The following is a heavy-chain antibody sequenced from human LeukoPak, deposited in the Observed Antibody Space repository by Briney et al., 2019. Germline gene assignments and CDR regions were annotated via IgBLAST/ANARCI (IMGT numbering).Heavy chain of an antibody. D-gene: IGHD4/OR15-4a*01. Sequence: PGGSLRLSCAASGFSLNIYAMHWVRQAPGKGLEWVAVTSFDGGIKYYADSVKGQFTISRDNSKNTLSLQMNSLRPGDTALYYCARELTFGDFDIWGQGTMVTVSS. V-gene: IGHV3-30-3*01. CDR1: GFSLNIYA. CDR2: TSFDGGIK. CDR3: ARELTFGDFDI. J-gene: IGHJ3*02.